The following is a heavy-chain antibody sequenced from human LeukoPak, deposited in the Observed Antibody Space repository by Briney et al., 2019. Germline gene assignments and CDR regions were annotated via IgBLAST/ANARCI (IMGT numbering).Heavy chain of an antibody. CDR2: INPNSGGT. CDR1: GYTFTGYY. J-gene: IGHJ4*02. Sequence: ASVKVSCKASGYTFTGYYMHWVRQAPGQGLEWMGWINPNSGGTNYAQKFQVRVTMTRDTSISTAYMELSRLRSDDTAVYYCARALAAAGLGDVDYWGQGTLVTVSS. D-gene: IGHD6-13*01. V-gene: IGHV1-2*02. CDR3: ARALAAAGLGDVDY.